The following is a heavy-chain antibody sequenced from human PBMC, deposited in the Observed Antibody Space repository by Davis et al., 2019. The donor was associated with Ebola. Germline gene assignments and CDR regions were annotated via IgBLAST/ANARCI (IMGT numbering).Heavy chain of an antibody. J-gene: IGHJ6*02. CDR3: ARLRFLEWLFSSMDV. Sequence: ASVKVSCKASGYTFTSYGISWVRQAPGQGLEWMGWISAYNGNTNYAQKLQGRVTMTTDTSTSTAYTELRSLRSDDTAVYYCARLRFLEWLFSSMDVWGQGTTVTVSS. D-gene: IGHD3-3*01. V-gene: IGHV1-18*01. CDR2: ISAYNGNT. CDR1: GYTFTSYG.